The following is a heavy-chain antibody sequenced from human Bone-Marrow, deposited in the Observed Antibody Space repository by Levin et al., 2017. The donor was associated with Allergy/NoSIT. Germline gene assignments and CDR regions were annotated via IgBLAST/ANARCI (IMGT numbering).Heavy chain of an antibody. V-gene: IGHV3-30*18. CDR1: GFTFNSHG. J-gene: IGHJ4*02. Sequence: GGSLRLSCAASGFTFNSHGMHWVRQAPGKGLEWLALISYDESNKYYSDSVKGRFTISRDNSKNTLYLQMNSLRAEDTAVYYCAKDPYYGDYAIDYWGQGTLVTVSS. CDR3: AKDPYYGDYAIDY. CDR2: ISYDESNK. D-gene: IGHD4-17*01.